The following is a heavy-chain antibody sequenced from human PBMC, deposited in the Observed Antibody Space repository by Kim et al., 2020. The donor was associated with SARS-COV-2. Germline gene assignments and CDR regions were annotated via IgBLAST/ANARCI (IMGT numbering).Heavy chain of an antibody. Sequence: SETLSLTCAVYGGSFSGYYWSWIRQPPGKGLEWIGEINHSGSTNYNPSLKSRVTISVDTSKNQFSLKLSSVTAADTAVYYCARGFSSVVVPAANKRAWYFDLWGRGTLVTVSS. V-gene: IGHV4-34*01. D-gene: IGHD2-2*01. J-gene: IGHJ2*01. CDR3: ARGFSSVVVPAANKRAWYFDL. CDR1: GGSFSGYY. CDR2: INHSGST.